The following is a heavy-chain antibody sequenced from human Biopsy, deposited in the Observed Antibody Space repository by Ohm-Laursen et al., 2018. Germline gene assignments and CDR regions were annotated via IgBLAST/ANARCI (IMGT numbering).Heavy chain of an antibody. CDR2: IIPMFGTA. CDR3: ARGPHSGSHSCFDY. D-gene: IGHD1-26*01. V-gene: IGHV1-69*13. J-gene: IGHJ4*02. Sequence: ASVKVSCKASGGTFINYAISWVRQAPGQGPEWMGGIIPMFGTANYAQMFQGRVTISADESTSTSYMELSSLTTEDTAIYYCARGPHSGSHSCFDYWGRGTLVTVSS. CDR1: GGTFINYA.